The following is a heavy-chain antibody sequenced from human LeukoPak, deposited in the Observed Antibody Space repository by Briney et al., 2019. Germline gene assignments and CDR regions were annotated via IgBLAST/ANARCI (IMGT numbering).Heavy chain of an antibody. CDR2: ISSSSYYM. J-gene: IGHJ4*02. V-gene: IGHV3-21*01. CDR1: GFTFSKYN. D-gene: IGHD5-18*01. Sequence: PGGSLRLSCAASGFTFSKYNFNWVRQAPGKGLEWVSSISSSSYYMTYADSVKGRFTISRDNAENSLFLLMNSLRAEDTAIYYCARDHAGYSYGFGSWGQGTLVTVSS. CDR3: ARDHAGYSYGFGS.